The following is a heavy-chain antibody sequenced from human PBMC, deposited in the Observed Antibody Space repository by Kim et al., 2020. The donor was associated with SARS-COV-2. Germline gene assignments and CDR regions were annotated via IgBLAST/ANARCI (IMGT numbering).Heavy chain of an antibody. V-gene: IGHV3-74*01. CDR1: GFTFSNYW. CDR2: INGDESTT. J-gene: IGHJ4*02. CDR3: VSYTPVTARWF. Sequence: GGSLRLSCAASGFTFSNYWMHWVRQAPGEGLVWVSRINGDESTTTYADSVKGRFTISRDNAKNTLYLQMNSLRAEDTAVYYCVSYTPVTARWFWGQGTLVTVSS. D-gene: IGHD2-21*02.